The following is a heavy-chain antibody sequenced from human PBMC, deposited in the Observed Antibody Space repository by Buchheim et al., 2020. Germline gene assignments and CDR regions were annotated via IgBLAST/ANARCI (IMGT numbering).Heavy chain of an antibody. V-gene: IGHV3-7*01. CDR1: GFTFSDYW. CDR3: AKEHWGPEY. CDR2: IKSDGSVE. Sequence: EVQLVESGGGLVQPGGSLRLSCAASGFTFSDYWMTWVRQAPGKGLEWVANIKSDGSVENYVVSVKGRFTISRDNTKNLVYLQMNSLRAEDTAVYYCAKEHWGPEYWGQGIL. J-gene: IGHJ4*02. D-gene: IGHD7-27*01.